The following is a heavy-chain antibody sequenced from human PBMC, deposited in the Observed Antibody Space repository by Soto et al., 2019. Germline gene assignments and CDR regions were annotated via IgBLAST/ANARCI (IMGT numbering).Heavy chain of an antibody. CDR3: ARLTSLRIAALNWFDP. D-gene: IGHD6-13*01. CDR1: GGTFSSYA. Sequence: ASVKVSCKASGGTFSSYAISWVRQAPGQGLEWMGGIIPIFGTANYAQKFQGRVTITADKSTSTAYMELSSLRSEDTAVYYCARLTSLRIAALNWFDPWGQGTLVTVSS. J-gene: IGHJ5*02. CDR2: IIPIFGTA. V-gene: IGHV1-69*06.